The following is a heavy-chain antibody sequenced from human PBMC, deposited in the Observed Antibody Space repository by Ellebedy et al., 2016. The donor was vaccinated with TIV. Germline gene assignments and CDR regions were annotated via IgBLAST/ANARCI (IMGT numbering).Heavy chain of an antibody. CDR3: YGDYGYNYCIDV. D-gene: IGHD4-17*01. Sequence: PGGSLRLSCAASGFTFTNAWMNWVRQTPGKGLEWVGSIKRKTDGGTTDYAATVKGRFIISRDDSKHTLHLQMNSLKTEDTAVYYCYGDYGYNYCIDVWGQGTTVTVSS. CDR2: IKRKTDGGTT. V-gene: IGHV3-15*07. J-gene: IGHJ6*02. CDR1: GFTFTNAW.